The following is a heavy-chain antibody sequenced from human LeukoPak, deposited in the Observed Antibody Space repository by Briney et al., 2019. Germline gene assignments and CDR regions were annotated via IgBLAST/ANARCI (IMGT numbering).Heavy chain of an antibody. Sequence: GGSLRLSCAASGFTFTNYEMNWVRQAPGKGLEWVSCISASSSYIYSADSVKGRFTISRHNAKNSLYLQMNSLRAEDTAVYYCARRAGAYSHPYDYWGQGTLVTVSS. V-gene: IGHV3-21*01. D-gene: IGHD4/OR15-4a*01. CDR2: ISASSSYI. CDR3: ARRAGAYSHPYDY. CDR1: GFTFTNYE. J-gene: IGHJ4*02.